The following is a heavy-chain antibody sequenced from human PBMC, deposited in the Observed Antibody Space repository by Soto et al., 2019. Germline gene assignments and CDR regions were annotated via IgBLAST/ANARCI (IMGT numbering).Heavy chain of an antibody. V-gene: IGHV3-30-3*01. Sequence: PGGSLRLSCAASGFTFSSYAMHWVRQAPGKGLEWVAVISYDGSNKYYADSVKGRFTISRDNSKNTLYLQMNSLRAEDTAVYYCARDRTSLRFLEWLLGGMDVWGQGTTVTVSS. J-gene: IGHJ6*02. D-gene: IGHD3-3*01. CDR3: ARDRTSLRFLEWLLGGMDV. CDR1: GFTFSSYA. CDR2: ISYDGSNK.